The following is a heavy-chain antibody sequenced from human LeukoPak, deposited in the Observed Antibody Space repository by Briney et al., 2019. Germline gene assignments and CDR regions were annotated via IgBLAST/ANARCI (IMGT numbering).Heavy chain of an antibody. CDR2: FDPEDSKT. D-gene: IGHD1-1*01. CDR1: GYTLIELS. J-gene: IGHJ4*02. CDR3: TTARRRDSWNPRF. Sequence: GASVKVSCKVSGYTLIELSMHWVRQAPGKGLEWMGGFDPEDSKTLYAERFQGRVTMIEDTSTGTAYMQLSSLTSEDTAVYYCTTARRRDSWNPRFWGQGTLVSVSS. V-gene: IGHV1-24*01.